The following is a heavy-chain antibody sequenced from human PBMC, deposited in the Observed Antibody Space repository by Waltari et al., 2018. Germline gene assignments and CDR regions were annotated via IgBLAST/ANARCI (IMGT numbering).Heavy chain of an antibody. CDR2: ISGDSRFI. CDR3: ARDRRGYFDY. J-gene: IGHJ4*02. D-gene: IGHD3-16*01. CDR1: GFTFSGYS. Sequence: EVQLVESGGGLVKPGGSLRLSCEASGFTFSGYSMNWVRQAPGKRLEWVSSISGDSRFIYYADSVNGRFTISSDDAKNSLYLQMNSLRVEDTAVYYCARDRRGYFDYWGPGTLVSVSS. V-gene: IGHV3-21*01.